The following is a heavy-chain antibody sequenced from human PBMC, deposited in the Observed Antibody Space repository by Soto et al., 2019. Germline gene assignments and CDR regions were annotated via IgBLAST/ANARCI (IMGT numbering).Heavy chain of an antibody. CDR1: GGTFSSYT. J-gene: IGHJ4*02. Sequence: VASVKVSCKASGGTFSSYTVSWVRQAPGQGLEWMGRIIPILGIANYAQKFQGRVTITADKSTNTAYMQLSSLRSEDTAIYYCAASYGSGYRAFDYWGQGALVTVSS. D-gene: IGHD3-10*01. CDR3: AASYGSGYRAFDY. CDR2: IIPILGIA. V-gene: IGHV1-69*02.